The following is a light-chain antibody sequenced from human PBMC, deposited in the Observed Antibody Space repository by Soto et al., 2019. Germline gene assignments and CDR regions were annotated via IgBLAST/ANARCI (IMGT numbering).Light chain of an antibody. CDR2: EVS. V-gene: IGLV2-8*01. J-gene: IGLJ2*01. Sequence: QSALTQPPSASGSPGQSVTISCTGTSSDVGGYNYVSWYQQHPGKAPKFLIFEVSRRPSGVPDRFSGSKSGNTASLTVSGLQVDDEADYYCRSYAGSNNPVIFGGGTKVTVL. CDR1: SSDVGGYNY. CDR3: RSYAGSNNPVI.